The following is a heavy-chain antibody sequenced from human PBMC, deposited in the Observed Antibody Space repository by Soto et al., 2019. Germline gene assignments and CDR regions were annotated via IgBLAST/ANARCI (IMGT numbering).Heavy chain of an antibody. Sequence: PGGSLRLSCAASGFTFSSYGMHWVRQAPGKGLEWVAVIWYDGSNKYYADSVKGRFTISRDNSKNTLYLQMNSLRAEDTAVYYCARDLFSYYDSSGPPDYWGQGTLVTVSS. V-gene: IGHV3-33*01. CDR3: ARDLFSYYDSSGPPDY. D-gene: IGHD3-22*01. J-gene: IGHJ4*02. CDR2: IWYDGSNK. CDR1: GFTFSSYG.